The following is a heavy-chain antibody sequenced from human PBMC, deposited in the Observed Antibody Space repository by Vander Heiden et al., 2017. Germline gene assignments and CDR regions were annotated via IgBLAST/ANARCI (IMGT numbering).Heavy chain of an antibody. D-gene: IGHD6-6*01. CDR2: IKSIAHGGTT. CDR3: TTGLANYFAF. J-gene: IGHJ4*02. Sequence: EVQLVAYGGGLVEPGGSVSLSCSASDFTFSYAWMHWVRQAPGKGLEWVGRIKSIAHGGTTDYAASVEGRFTISRDDSTKSLYLQMNSLQTGDTAVYYCTTGLANYFAFWGQGTLVTVSS. CDR1: DFTFSYAW. V-gene: IGHV3-15*07.